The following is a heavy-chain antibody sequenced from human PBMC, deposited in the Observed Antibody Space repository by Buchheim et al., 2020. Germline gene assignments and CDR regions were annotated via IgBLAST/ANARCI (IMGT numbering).Heavy chain of an antibody. V-gene: IGHV3-21*01. CDR3: ARDATVTTRRPSNDY. D-gene: IGHD4-17*01. J-gene: IGHJ4*02. CDR1: GFTFSSYC. CDR2: ISSSSSYI. Sequence: EVQLVESGGGLVKPGGSLRLSCAASGFTFSSYCMNWVRQAPGKGLEWVSSISSSSSYIYSADSVKGRFTISRDNAKNSLSLQMNSLRAEDTAVYYCARDATVTTRRPSNDYWGQGTL.